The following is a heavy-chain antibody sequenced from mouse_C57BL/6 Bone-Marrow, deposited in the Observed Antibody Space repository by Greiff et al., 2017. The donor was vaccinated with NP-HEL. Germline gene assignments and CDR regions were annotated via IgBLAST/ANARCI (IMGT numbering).Heavy chain of an antibody. Sequence: VQLQQSGAELVKPGASVKISCKASGYAFSSYWMNWVKERPGKGLEWIGQIYPGDGDTKYNGKFKGKATLTADKSSSKAYMQVSSLTSEDSAVYFFARGDYSSCRFSNAMDYGGQGTSVTVSS. D-gene: IGHD2-13*01. CDR3: ARGDYSSCRFSNAMDY. CDR1: GYAFSSYW. J-gene: IGHJ4*01. CDR2: IYPGDGDT. V-gene: IGHV1-80*01.